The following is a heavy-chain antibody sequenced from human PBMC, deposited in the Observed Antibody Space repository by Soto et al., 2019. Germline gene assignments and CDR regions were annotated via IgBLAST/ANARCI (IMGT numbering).Heavy chain of an antibody. Sequence: SETLSLTCTLSGASVSSGSYYSSWIRQPPGKGLEWLGYIYLSGSTNYNPSHKSRVTTSLETSKNQFSLKLSSVTAADAAVYDCARERREGVYYDILTGTQLYYYYYGMDVWGQGTTVTVSS. CDR1: GASVSSGSYY. D-gene: IGHD3-9*01. CDR2: IYLSGST. CDR3: ARERREGVYYDILTGTQLYYYYYGMDV. V-gene: IGHV4-61*01. J-gene: IGHJ6*02.